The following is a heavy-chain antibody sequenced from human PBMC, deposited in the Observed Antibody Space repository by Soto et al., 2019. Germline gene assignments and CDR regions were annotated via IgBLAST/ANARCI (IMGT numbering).Heavy chain of an antibody. CDR2: IWYDGSLK. CDR3: ARARGYTYGTPTY. J-gene: IGHJ4*02. Sequence: GWSLRLSCAASGFTFNTYGMHWVRQAPGKGLEWVAFIWYDGSLKYYADSVKGRFTISRDNSKNTLYLQINSLRAEDTAVYYCARARGYTYGTPTYWGQGTLVTVSS. CDR1: GFTFNTYG. V-gene: IGHV3-33*01. D-gene: IGHD5-18*01.